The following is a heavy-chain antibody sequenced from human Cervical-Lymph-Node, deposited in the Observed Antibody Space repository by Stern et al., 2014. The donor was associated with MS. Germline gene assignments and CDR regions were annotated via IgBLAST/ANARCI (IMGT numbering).Heavy chain of an antibody. CDR2: IWYDGSNK. Sequence: VQLVESGGGVVQPGRSLRLSCAASGFTFSSYGMHWVRQAPGQGLERVAVIWYDGSNKYYADSVKGRFTISRDNSKNTLYLQMNSLRAEDTAVYYCARSSSPSPYYYYGMDVWGQGTTVTVSS. D-gene: IGHD6-13*01. V-gene: IGHV3-33*01. J-gene: IGHJ6*02. CDR1: GFTFSSYG. CDR3: ARSSSPSPYYYYGMDV.